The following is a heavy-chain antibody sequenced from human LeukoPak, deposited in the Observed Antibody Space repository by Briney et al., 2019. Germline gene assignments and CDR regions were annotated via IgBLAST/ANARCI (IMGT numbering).Heavy chain of an antibody. D-gene: IGHD4-17*01. V-gene: IGHV3-21*01. J-gene: IGHJ5*02. Sequence: GGSLRLSCAASGFNFSSYSMNWVRQAPGKGLEWVSSISSSSSYIYYADSVKGRFTISRDNAKNSLYLQMNSLRAEDTAVYYCARGAPTTVTKVPRWFDPWGQGSLVTVSS. CDR2: ISSSSSYI. CDR3: ARGAPTTVTKVPRWFDP. CDR1: GFNFSSYS.